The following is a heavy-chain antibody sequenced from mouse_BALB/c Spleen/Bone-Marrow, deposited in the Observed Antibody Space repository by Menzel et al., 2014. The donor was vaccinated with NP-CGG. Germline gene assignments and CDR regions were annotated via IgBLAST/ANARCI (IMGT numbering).Heavy chain of an antibody. D-gene: IGHD2-4*01. J-gene: IGHJ2*01. CDR1: GFTFSSYG. V-gene: IGHV5-6*01. CDR2: ISSGGSYT. CDR3: ARHDYDEENFDY. Sequence: VQLKESGGDLVKPGGSLKHSCAASGFTFSSYGMSWVRQTPDKRLEWVATISSGGSYTYYPDSVKGRFTISRDNAKNTLYLQMSSLKSEDTAMYYCARHDYDEENFDYWGQGTTLTVSS.